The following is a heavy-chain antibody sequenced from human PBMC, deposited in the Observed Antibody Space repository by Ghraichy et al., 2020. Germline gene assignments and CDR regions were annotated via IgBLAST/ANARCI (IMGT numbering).Heavy chain of an antibody. J-gene: IGHJ6*02. D-gene: IGHD6-13*01. CDR2: INHSGST. CDR1: GGSFSGYY. Sequence: SETLSLTCAVYGGSFSGYYWSWIRQPPGKGLEWIGEINHSGSTNYNPSLKSRVTISVDTSKNQFSLKLSSVTAADTAVYYCARAAGRYYYYGMDVWGQGTTVTVSS. CDR3: ARAAGRYYYYGMDV. V-gene: IGHV4-34*01.